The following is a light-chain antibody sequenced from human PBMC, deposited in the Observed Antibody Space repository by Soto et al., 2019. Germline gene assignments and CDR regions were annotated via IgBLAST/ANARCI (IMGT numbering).Light chain of an antibody. CDR3: QSYDSSLTGNVV. Sequence: QSVLTQPPSVSGAPGQRVTISCTGNSSNIGAGFDVHWYQQFPGAAPKLVIFDNNNRPSGVPDRFSGSQSGTSASLAITGLQAEDEADYYCQSYDSSLTGNVVFGGGTKSPS. CDR1: SSNIGAGFD. CDR2: DNN. V-gene: IGLV1-40*01. J-gene: IGLJ2*01.